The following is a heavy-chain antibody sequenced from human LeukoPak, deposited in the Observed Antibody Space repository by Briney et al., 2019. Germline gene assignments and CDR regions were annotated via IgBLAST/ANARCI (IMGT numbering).Heavy chain of an antibody. CDR3: ARGTDGGYYYYGMDV. CDR1: GGTFSSYA. D-gene: IGHD1-14*01. J-gene: IGHJ6*02. Sequence: SVKVSCKASGGTFSSYAISWVRQAPGQGLEWMGRIIPILGIANYAQKFQGRVTITADKSTSTAYMELSSLRSEDTAVYYCARGTDGGYYYYGMDVWGQGTTVTVSS. V-gene: IGHV1-69*04. CDR2: IIPILGIA.